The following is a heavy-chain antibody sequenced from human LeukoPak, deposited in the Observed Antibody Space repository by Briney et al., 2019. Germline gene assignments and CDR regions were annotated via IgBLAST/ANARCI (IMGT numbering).Heavy chain of an antibody. CDR1: GYTFTSYY. Sequence: SVKVSCKASGYTFTSYYMNWVRQAHGQGREWMGIINPSGGSTSYAQKFHGRVTMTRDTSTITVYMELSSLRSEDTAVYYCARDSSVAGDAFDIWGQGTMVTVSS. J-gene: IGHJ3*02. V-gene: IGHV1-46*03. D-gene: IGHD2-15*01. CDR3: ARDSSVAGDAFDI. CDR2: INPSGGST.